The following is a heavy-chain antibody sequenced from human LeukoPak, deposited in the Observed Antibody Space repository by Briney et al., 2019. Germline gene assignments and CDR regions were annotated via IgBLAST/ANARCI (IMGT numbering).Heavy chain of an antibody. V-gene: IGHV4-59*01. CDR2: IYYSGST. CDR3: ARGFQIRGRILWSTSGWFDP. Sequence: PSETLSLTCTVSGGSISSYYWSWIRQPPGKGLEWIGYIYYSGSTNYNPSLKSRVTISVDTSKNQFSLKLSSVTAADTAVYYCARGFQIRGRILWSTSGWFDPWGQGTLVTVSS. J-gene: IGHJ5*02. CDR1: GGSISSYY. D-gene: IGHD2-21*01.